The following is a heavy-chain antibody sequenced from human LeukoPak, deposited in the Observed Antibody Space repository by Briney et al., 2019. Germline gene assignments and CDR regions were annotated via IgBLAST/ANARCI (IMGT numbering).Heavy chain of an antibody. CDR2: ISSSSSYI. V-gene: IGHV3-21*01. Sequence: GGSLRLSCAASGFTFSSYSMNWVRQAPGKGLEWVSSISSSSSYIYYADSVKGRFTISRDNAKNSLYLQMNSLRAEDTAVYYCARDPMAYIGEYYYYYMDVWGKGTTVTISS. CDR1: GFTFSSYS. CDR3: ARDPMAYIGEYYYYYMDV. J-gene: IGHJ6*03. D-gene: IGHD3-10*01.